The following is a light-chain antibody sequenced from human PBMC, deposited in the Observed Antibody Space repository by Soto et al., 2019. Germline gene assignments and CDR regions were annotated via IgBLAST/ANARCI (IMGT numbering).Light chain of an antibody. CDR1: QSGLSNNNHY. V-gene: IGKV4-1*01. J-gene: IGKJ5*01. Sequence: DIVITQSPDSVTVSMGGRATITSSSSQSGLSNNNHYLGWFQQKPGQPPKLLIYWASTRGSGVPDRFSGSGSGTDFTLTINNLQAEDVAVYYCQQYHSDPITFGQGTRLEIK. CDR3: QQYHSDPIT. CDR2: WAS.